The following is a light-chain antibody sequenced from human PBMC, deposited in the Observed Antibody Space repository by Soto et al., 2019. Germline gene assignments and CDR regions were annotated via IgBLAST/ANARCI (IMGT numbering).Light chain of an antibody. V-gene: IGKV1D-12*01. J-gene: IGKJ1*01. CDR2: AAS. CDR3: QQAHSFPWT. Sequence: DIQMTQSPSSVSASVGDRVTITCRASQDITNWLAWYQQKPGKAPKLLISAASSVQSGVPSRFSGSGSGTDFTLTISSLQPEDFATYHCQQAHSFPWTFCQGTKVEI. CDR1: QDITNW.